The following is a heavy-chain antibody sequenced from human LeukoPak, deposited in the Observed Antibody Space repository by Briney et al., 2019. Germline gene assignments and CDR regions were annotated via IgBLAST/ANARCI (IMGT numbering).Heavy chain of an antibody. J-gene: IGHJ4*02. D-gene: IGHD3-3*01. CDR3: ARTHQSITIFGVAHFDY. CDR2: IYHNASH. Sequence: PSETLSLTCAVPGYSISSGYYWAWIRQPPGKGLEWIGSIYHNASHYYNTFLKSRVAISHDKSKQHFSLNLSAVNAADTAVYYCARTHQSITIFGVAHFDYWGQGTLVTVSS. V-gene: IGHV4-38-2*01. CDR1: GYSISSGYY.